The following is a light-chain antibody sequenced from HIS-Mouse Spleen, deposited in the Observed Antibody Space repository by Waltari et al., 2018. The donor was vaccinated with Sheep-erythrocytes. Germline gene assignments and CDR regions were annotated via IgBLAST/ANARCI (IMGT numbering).Light chain of an antibody. Sequence: QSALTQPRSVSGSPGPSVTISCPGTSSDVAGANYVSWYQQHPGKAPKLMIYDVSKRPSGVPDRFSGSKSGNTASLTISGLQAEDEADYYCCSYAGSYNHVFATGTKVTVL. CDR2: DVS. CDR1: SSDVAGANY. CDR3: CSYAGSYNHV. V-gene: IGLV2-11*01. J-gene: IGLJ1*01.